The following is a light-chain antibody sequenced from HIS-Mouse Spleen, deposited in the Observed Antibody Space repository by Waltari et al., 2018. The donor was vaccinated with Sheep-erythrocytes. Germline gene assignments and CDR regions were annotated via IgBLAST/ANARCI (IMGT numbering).Light chain of an antibody. Sequence: DIHMTQSPFTLSASVGDRVTITCRPSQSISSWLAWYQQKPGKAPKLLIYKASRLESGVPSRFIGSGYGKEFTLTISSLQPDDFATYCCQQYNSYSWTFGQGTKVEIK. CDR1: QSISSW. CDR3: QQYNSYSWT. CDR2: KAS. J-gene: IGKJ1*01. V-gene: IGKV1-5*03.